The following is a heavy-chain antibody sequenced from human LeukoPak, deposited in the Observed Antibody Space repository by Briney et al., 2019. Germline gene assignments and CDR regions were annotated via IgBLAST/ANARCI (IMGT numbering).Heavy chain of an antibody. J-gene: IGHJ4*02. CDR3: ARAYFHDSSGSFDS. CDR1: GYTFTSYY. Sequence: ASVKVSCKASGYTFTSYYMHWVRQAPRQGLEWVGIINPTGGSTSYAQKFQGRVTMTRDVSTSTVYMELSSLRSEDTAVYYCARAYFHDSSGSFDSWGQGTLVTVSS. D-gene: IGHD3-22*01. CDR2: INPTGGST. V-gene: IGHV1-46*01.